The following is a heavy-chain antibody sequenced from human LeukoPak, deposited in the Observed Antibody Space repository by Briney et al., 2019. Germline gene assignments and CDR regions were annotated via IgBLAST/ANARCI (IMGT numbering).Heavy chain of an antibody. V-gene: IGHV3-23*01. J-gene: IGHJ4*02. Sequence: GGSLRLPFGASGFPFSSYAMSWVRPAPGKGVEWVSAINGRGSITYSADSVKGRFTISRDNSRNSLYLQMNSLRAEDTAVYYCAREVTWERGEDYWGQGTLVTVSS. CDR1: GFPFSSYA. CDR2: INGRGSIT. CDR3: AREVTWERGEDY. D-gene: IGHD1-26*01.